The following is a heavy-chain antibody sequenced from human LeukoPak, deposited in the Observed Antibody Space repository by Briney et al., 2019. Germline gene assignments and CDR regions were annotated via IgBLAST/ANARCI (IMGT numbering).Heavy chain of an antibody. D-gene: IGHD4-17*01. CDR2: INPNSGGT. CDR3: AREFDYGDYAYFQH. J-gene: IGHJ1*01. CDR1: GYTFTGYY. Sequence: ASVKVSCKASGYTFTGYYMHWVRQAPGQGLEWMGWINPNSGGTNYAQNFQGRVTMTRDTSISTAYMELSRLRSDDTAVYYCAREFDYGDYAYFQHWGQGTLVTVSS. V-gene: IGHV1-2*02.